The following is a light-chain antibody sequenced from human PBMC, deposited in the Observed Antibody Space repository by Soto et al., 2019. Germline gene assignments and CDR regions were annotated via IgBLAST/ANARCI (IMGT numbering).Light chain of an antibody. CDR3: SSWDDSLNVVV. V-gene: IGLV1-44*01. Sequence: QSVLTQPPSASGSPGQRVTISCSGGSSTIGGNTVNWYQQLPATAPKLLIYNDDERPSGVPARFTGSKAGTSSSLAISGLPADDAADYYCSSWDDSLNVVVFGGGTKLTVL. J-gene: IGLJ2*01. CDR1: SSTIGGNT. CDR2: NDD.